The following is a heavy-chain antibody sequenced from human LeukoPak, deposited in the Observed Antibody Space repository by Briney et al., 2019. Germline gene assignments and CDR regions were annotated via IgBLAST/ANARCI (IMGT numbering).Heavy chain of an antibody. V-gene: IGHV1-69*04. Sequence: SVKVSCKASGGTFSSYAISWVRQAPGQGLEWMGRIIPILGIANYAQKFQGRVTITADKSTSTAYMELSSLRSEDTAVYYCARLNYYDSSIYLYYFDYWGQGTLVTVSS. D-gene: IGHD3-22*01. CDR2: IIPILGIA. CDR3: ARLNYYDSSIYLYYFDY. CDR1: GGTFSSYA. J-gene: IGHJ4*02.